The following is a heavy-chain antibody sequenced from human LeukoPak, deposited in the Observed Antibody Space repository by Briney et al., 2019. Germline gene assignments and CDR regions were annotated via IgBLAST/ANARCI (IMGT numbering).Heavy chain of an antibody. CDR1: GYTFTDYY. D-gene: IGHD3-10*01. Sequence: ASVKVSCKASGYTFTDYYIHWVRQAPGQGLEWMGWINPNSGGTNYAQKFLGRVTMTRDTSISTAYMELSRLRSDDTAVYYCARDRGIDYYGSGSYYRHYYYYMDVWGKGTTVTVSS. CDR2: INPNSGGT. J-gene: IGHJ6*03. CDR3: ARDRGIDYYGSGSYYRHYYYYMDV. V-gene: IGHV1-2*02.